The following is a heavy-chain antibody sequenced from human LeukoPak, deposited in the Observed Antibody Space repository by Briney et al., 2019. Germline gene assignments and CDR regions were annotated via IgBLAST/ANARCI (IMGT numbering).Heavy chain of an antibody. CDR3: AIGGLTTIDY. Sequence: PGRSLRLSCAASGFSLSDFGTHWVRQAPGKGLEWVAVMSSDERNQFYADSVQGRFTLSRDNSRNTLFLQMNSLRVEDTAVYYCAIGGLTTIDYWGQGTLVTVS. V-gene: IGHV3-30*03. CDR2: MSSDERNQ. J-gene: IGHJ4*02. CDR1: GFSLSDFG. D-gene: IGHD2-21*02.